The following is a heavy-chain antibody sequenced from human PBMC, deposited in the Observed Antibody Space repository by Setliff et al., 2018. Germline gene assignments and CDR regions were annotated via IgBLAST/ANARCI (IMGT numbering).Heavy chain of an antibody. V-gene: IGHV3-9*01. J-gene: IGHJ4*02. Sequence: SLRLSCAASGFTFDDYAMHWVRQAPGKGLEWVSGISWNSGSIGYADSVKGRFTISRDNAKNSLYLQMNSLRAEDTAVYYCARLGPHCSSTSCYLVLRSYFDYWGQGTLVTVSS. CDR3: ARLGPHCSSTSCYLVLRSYFDY. CDR1: GFTFDDYA. CDR2: ISWNSGSI. D-gene: IGHD2-2*01.